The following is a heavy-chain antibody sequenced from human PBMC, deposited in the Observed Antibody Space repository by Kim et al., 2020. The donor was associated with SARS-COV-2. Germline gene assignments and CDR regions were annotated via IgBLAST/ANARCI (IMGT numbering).Heavy chain of an antibody. D-gene: IGHD6-19*01. V-gene: IGHV3-30*03. CDR3: AISSGLDY. CDR1: GFTFSSYG. Sequence: GGSLRLSCAASGFTFSSYGIHWVRQAPGKGLEWVAVISYDGSNKYYADSVKGRFTISRDNSKNTLYLQMNSLRAEDTAVYYCAISSGLDYWGQGTLVTVSS. J-gene: IGHJ4*02. CDR2: ISYDGSNK.